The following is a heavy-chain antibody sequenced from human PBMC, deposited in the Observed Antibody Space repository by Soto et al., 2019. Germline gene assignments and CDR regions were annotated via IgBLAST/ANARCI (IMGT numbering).Heavy chain of an antibody. CDR1: GFTFNNYA. V-gene: IGHV3-23*01. CDR3: AKSEWELLNWFDP. D-gene: IGHD1-26*01. Sequence: EVQLLESGGGLVQPGGSLRLSCAASGFTFNNYAMNWVRQAPGKGLEWVSTISGSGGSTYYADSVKGRFTISRDNSKNTLYLQMNSLRAEDTAAYYCAKSEWELLNWFDPWGQGTLVTVSS. CDR2: ISGSGGST. J-gene: IGHJ5*02.